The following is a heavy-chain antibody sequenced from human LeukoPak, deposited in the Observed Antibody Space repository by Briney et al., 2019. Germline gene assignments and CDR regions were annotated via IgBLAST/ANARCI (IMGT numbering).Heavy chain of an antibody. Sequence: GGSLRLSCAASGPTFRNAFMNWVRQAPGKGLEWVACIRYDENTKYYADSVKGRFTVSRDNSENTLFLQMNSLRAEDTAVYYCAKENTRDGYRHFHYWGQGTLVTVSS. CDR2: IRYDENTK. CDR1: GPTFRNAF. CDR3: AKENTRDGYRHFHY. J-gene: IGHJ4*02. D-gene: IGHD5-24*01. V-gene: IGHV3-30*02.